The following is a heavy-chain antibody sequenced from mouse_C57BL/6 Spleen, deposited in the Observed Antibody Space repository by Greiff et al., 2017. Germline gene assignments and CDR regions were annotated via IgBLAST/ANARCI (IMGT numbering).Heavy chain of an antibody. CDR2: INPSNGGT. D-gene: IGHD1-1*01. J-gene: IGHJ2*01. CDR3: ARWDYYGSDY. V-gene: IGHV1-53*01. CDR1: GYTFTSYW. Sequence: QVQLKESGTELVKPGASVKLSCKASGYTFTSYWMHWVKQRPGQGLEWIGNINPSNGGTDYNEKFKSKATLTVDKSSSTAYMQLSSLTSEDSAVYYCARWDYYGSDYWGQGTTLTVSS.